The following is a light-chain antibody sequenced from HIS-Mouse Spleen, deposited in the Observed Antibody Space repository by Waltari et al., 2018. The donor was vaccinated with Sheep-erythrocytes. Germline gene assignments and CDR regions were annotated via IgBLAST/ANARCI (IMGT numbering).Light chain of an antibody. CDR2: DVS. CDR1: SSAVGGYNY. CDR3: CSYAGSYTVV. J-gene: IGLJ2*01. Sequence: QSALTQPRSVSGSPGQSVPIPCTGTSSAVGGYNYVSWYQQHPGKAPKLILYDVSKRPSGVPDRFSGSKSGNTASLTISGLQAEDEADYYCCSYAGSYTVVFGGGTKLTVL. V-gene: IGLV2-11*01.